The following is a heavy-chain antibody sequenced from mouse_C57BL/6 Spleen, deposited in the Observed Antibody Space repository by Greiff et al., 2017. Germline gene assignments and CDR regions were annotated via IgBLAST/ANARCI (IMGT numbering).Heavy chain of an antibody. D-gene: IGHD6-1*01. Sequence: VKLMESGAELVRPGASVKLSCKASGYTFTDYYINWVKQRPGQGLEWIARIYPGSGNTYYNEKFKGKATLTAEKSSSTAYMQRSSLTSEDSAVYFCARMGSLYYFDYWGQGTTLTVSS. J-gene: IGHJ2*01. CDR2: IYPGSGNT. CDR1: GYTFTDYY. V-gene: IGHV1-76*01. CDR3: ARMGSLYYFDY.